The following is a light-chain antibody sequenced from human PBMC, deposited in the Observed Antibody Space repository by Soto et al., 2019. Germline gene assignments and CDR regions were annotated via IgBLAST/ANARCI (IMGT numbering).Light chain of an antibody. CDR3: QQYGRSPYT. CDR2: GAS. Sequence: EIVLTQSPGTLSLSPGERATLSCRASQSVSSSYLAWYQQKPGQAPRPLIYGASTRATGIPDRFSGSGSGTDFPLTISRLEPEDFAVYYCQQYGRSPYTFGQGTKLEIK. V-gene: IGKV3-20*01. CDR1: QSVSSSY. J-gene: IGKJ2*01.